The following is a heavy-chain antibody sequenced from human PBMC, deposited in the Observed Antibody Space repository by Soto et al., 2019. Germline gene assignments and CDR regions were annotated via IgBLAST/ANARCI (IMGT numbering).Heavy chain of an antibody. J-gene: IGHJ5*02. Sequence: ASVKVSCKASGGTFSSYAISWVRQAPGQGLEWMGWISAYNGNTNYAQKLQGRVTMTTDTSTSTAYMELRSLRSDDTAVYYCARDSSSSVDWFDPWGQGTLVTVSS. V-gene: IGHV1-18*01. CDR2: ISAYNGNT. D-gene: IGHD6-6*01. CDR3: ARDSSSSVDWFDP. CDR1: GGTFSSYA.